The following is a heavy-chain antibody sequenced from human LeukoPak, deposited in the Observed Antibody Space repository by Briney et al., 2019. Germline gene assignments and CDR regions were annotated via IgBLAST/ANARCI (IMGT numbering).Heavy chain of an antibody. Sequence: SDTLSLICNVSGTSFTHYYWSWLRQTPEKGLEWIGQINHSGDTSYNPSLRSRVTLSVDSSKNKFSLKVTSVTAADTGVYYCARGPGTVGLSPWGQGTLVTVSS. CDR2: INHSGDT. CDR1: GTSFTHYY. J-gene: IGHJ5*02. V-gene: IGHV4-34*01. D-gene: IGHD1/OR15-1a*01. CDR3: ARGPGTVGLSP.